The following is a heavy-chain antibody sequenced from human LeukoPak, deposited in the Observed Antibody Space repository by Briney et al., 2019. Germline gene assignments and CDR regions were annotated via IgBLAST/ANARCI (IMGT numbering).Heavy chain of an antibody. CDR1: GFTFSSYS. V-gene: IGHV3-21*01. CDR3: ARDRTDYVWGSYRSRIDY. CDR2: ISSSSSYV. D-gene: IGHD3-16*02. J-gene: IGHJ4*02. Sequence: GGSLRLSCAASGFTFSSYSMNWVRQAPGKGLEWVSSISSSSSYVYYADSVKGRFTISRDNAKNSLYLQMNSLRAEDTAVYYCARDRTDYVWGSYRSRIDYWGQGTLVTVSS.